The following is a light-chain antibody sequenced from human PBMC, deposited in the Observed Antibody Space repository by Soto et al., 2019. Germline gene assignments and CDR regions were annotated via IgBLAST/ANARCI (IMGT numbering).Light chain of an antibody. Sequence: DIQMTQSPSTLSAYVGDRVTITCRASQSISSWLAWYQQKPGKAPKFLIYDASSLQSGVPSRFSGSGSGTEFTLTICSLQPDDFATYYCQQYSSSSWTFGQGTK. V-gene: IGKV1-5*01. J-gene: IGKJ1*01. CDR2: DAS. CDR3: QQYSSSSWT. CDR1: QSISSW.